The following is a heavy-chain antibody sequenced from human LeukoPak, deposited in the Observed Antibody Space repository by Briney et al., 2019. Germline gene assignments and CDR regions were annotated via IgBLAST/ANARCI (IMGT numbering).Heavy chain of an antibody. V-gene: IGHV3-30*04. J-gene: IGHJ4*02. CDR3: AREGSSGSLFDY. CDR1: GFTFSSYA. Sequence: PGMSLRLSCAASGFTFSSYAMHWVRQAPGKGLEWVAVISYDESNKYYADSVKGRFTISRDSSKNTLYLQMNSLRAEDTAVYYCAREGSSGSLFDYWGQGTLVTVSS. D-gene: IGHD3-22*01. CDR2: ISYDESNK.